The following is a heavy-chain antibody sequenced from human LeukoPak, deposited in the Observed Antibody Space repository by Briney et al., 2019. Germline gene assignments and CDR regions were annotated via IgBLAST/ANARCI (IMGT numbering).Heavy chain of an antibody. D-gene: IGHD6-19*01. Sequence: SETLSLTCTVSGGSISSYYWSWVRQPPGKGLEWIGYVYSSGSTNYNPSLKNRVTISVDTSKDQFSLKLNSVTAADTAVYYCARVGDAGGWYAGRVYWGQGTLVTVSS. CDR3: ARVGDAGGWYAGRVY. J-gene: IGHJ4*02. CDR2: VYSSGST. V-gene: IGHV4-59*01. CDR1: GGSISSYY.